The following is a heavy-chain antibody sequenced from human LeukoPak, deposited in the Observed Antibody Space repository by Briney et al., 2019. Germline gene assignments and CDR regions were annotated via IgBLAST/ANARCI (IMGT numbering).Heavy chain of an antibody. Sequence: SQTLSLTCAISGDSVSSNSAAWNWIRQSPSRGLEWLGRTYYRSKWYNDYAVSVKSRITINPDTSKNQFSLQLNSVTPEDTAVYYCARDSGSYSRPTDYFDYWGQGTLVTVSS. CDR1: GDSVSSNSAA. J-gene: IGHJ4*02. V-gene: IGHV6-1*01. D-gene: IGHD1-26*01. CDR2: TYYRSKWYN. CDR3: ARDSGSYSRPTDYFDY.